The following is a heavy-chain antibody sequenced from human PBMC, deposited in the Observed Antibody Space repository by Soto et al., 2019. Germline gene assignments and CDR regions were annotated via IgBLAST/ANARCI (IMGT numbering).Heavy chain of an antibody. J-gene: IGHJ5*02. V-gene: IGHV3-9*01. D-gene: IGHD6-19*01. Sequence: GGSLRLSCAASGFTFDDYAMHWVRQAPGKGLEWVSGISWNSGSIGYADSVKGRFTISRDNAKNSLYLQMNSLRAEDTASYYCAKNPYSSGWYWFDPWGQGTLVTVSS. CDR1: GFTFDDYA. CDR2: ISWNSGSI. CDR3: AKNPYSSGWYWFDP.